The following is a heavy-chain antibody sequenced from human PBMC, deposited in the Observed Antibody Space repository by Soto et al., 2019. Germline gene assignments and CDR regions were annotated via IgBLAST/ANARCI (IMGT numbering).Heavy chain of an antibody. V-gene: IGHV4-30-2*01. CDR1: GGSISSGGYS. Sequence: PSETLSLTCAVSGGSISSGGYSWSWIRQPPGKGLEWIGYIYHSGSTYYNPSLKSRVTISVDRSKNQFSLKLSSVTAADTAVYYCAREAVGSSYPFDYWGQGTLVTVSS. CDR2: IYHSGST. D-gene: IGHD6-6*01. J-gene: IGHJ4*02. CDR3: AREAVGSSYPFDY.